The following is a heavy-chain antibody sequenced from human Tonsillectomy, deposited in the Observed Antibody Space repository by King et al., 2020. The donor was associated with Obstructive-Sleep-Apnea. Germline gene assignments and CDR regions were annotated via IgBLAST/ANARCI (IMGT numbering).Heavy chain of an antibody. CDR1: GYSMSSGFY. Sequence: QESGTKMVKASETLSLTCTVSGYSMSSGFYWGWIRQPPGQGLEWIGSKSHSGSAFYSPSLTSRVTISIDTSNDQFFLNLNSVTAADTAVYYCARVRANHDFDIWGQGTQVSVSS. J-gene: IGHJ3*02. D-gene: IGHD1-14*01. V-gene: IGHV4-38-2*02. CDR3: ARVRANHDFDI. CDR2: KSHSGSA.